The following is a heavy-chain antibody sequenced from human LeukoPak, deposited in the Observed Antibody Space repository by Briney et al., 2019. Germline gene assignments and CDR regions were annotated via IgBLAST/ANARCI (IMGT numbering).Heavy chain of an antibody. Sequence: SETPSLTCTVSGGSISSYYWSWIRQPPGKGLEWIGYIYYSGSTNYNPSLKSRVTISVDTSKNQFSLKLSSVTAADTAVYYCARLGPYSSSWYDYWGQGTLVTVSS. J-gene: IGHJ4*02. D-gene: IGHD6-13*01. V-gene: IGHV4-59*08. CDR1: GGSISSYY. CDR2: IYYSGST. CDR3: ARLGPYSSSWYDY.